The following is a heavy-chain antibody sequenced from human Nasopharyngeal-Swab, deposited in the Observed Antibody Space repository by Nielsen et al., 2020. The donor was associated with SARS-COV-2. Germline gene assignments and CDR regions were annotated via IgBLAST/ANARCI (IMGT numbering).Heavy chain of an antibody. V-gene: IGHV3-7*03. CDR1: GFTFSSYW. J-gene: IGHJ4*02. CDR3: ATGSSSGWFFDY. CDR2: IKQDGSEK. D-gene: IGHD6-19*01. Sequence: GESLKISCAASGFTFSSYWMSWVRQAPGKGLEWVANIKQDGSEKYYVDPVKGRFTISRDNAKNSLFLQMNSLRAEDTAVYYCATGSSSGWFFDYWGQGTLVTVSS.